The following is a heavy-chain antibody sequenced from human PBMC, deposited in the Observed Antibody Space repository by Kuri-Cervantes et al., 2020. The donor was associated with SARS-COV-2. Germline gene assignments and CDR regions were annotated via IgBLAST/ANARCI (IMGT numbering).Heavy chain of an antibody. D-gene: IGHD2-15*01. J-gene: IGHJ4*02. V-gene: IGHV3-49*03. CDR2: IRIIAYGATT. Sequence: GGSLSLSCTGSGFTFGDYAMSWFRQAPGKGLEWVGFIRIIAYGATTEYAASVKGRFTISRDDSKTIAYLQMHSLKTEGTAVYYCTRGMTVDSYFDYWGQGTPVTVSS. CDR1: GFTFGDYA. CDR3: TRGMTVDSYFDY.